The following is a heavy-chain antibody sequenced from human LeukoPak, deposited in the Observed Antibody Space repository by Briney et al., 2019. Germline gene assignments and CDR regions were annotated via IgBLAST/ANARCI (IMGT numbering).Heavy chain of an antibody. V-gene: IGHV4-34*01. Sequence: PSETLSLTCAVYGGSFSGYYWSWIRQPPGKGLEWIGEINHSGSTNYNPSLKSRVTISVDTSKSQFSLKLSSVTAADTAVYYCARRAIAAAGSEPFDYWGQGTLVTVSS. J-gene: IGHJ4*02. CDR2: INHSGST. CDR3: ARRAIAAAGSEPFDY. CDR1: GGSFSGYY. D-gene: IGHD6-13*01.